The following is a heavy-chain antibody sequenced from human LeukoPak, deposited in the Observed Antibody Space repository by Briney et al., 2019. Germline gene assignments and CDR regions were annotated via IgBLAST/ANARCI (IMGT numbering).Heavy chain of an antibody. V-gene: IGHV1-69*04. CDR3: ATTNDGGGYQWGDFFDF. CDR1: GGTYNSHA. CDR2: IIPNLGTT. J-gene: IGHJ4*02. D-gene: IGHD3-22*01. Sequence: SVKVSCKASGGTYNSHAISWVRQAPGQGLEWMGRIIPNLGTTNRAQNFQDRVTLTADKSTNTAYMELTSLTSDDTAVYYCATTNDGGGYQWGDFFDFWGRGTLVTVSS.